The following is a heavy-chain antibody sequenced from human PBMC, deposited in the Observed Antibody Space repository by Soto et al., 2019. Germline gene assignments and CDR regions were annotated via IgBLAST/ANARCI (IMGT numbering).Heavy chain of an antibody. Sequence: QVQLVESGGGVVQPGRSLRLSCAASGFTFSSYGMHWVRQAPGKGLEWVAVIWYDGSNKYYADSVKGRFIISRDNSKNTLYLQMNSLRAEDTAVYYCARVGINDYGDYNNWYFDLWGRGTLVTVSS. V-gene: IGHV3-33*01. J-gene: IGHJ2*01. CDR3: ARVGINDYGDYNNWYFDL. CDR1: GFTFSSYG. D-gene: IGHD4-17*01. CDR2: IWYDGSNK.